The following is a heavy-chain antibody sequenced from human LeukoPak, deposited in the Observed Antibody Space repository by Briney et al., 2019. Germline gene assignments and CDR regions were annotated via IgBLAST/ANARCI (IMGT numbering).Heavy chain of an antibody. CDR2: IYYSGST. J-gene: IGHJ3*02. CDR3: ARVGTYYYDSSGYSDAFDI. Sequence: SETLSLTXTVSGGSISSYYWSWIRQPPGKGMEWIGSIYYSGSTNYNPSLKSRVTISVDTSKNQFSLKLSSVTAADTAVYYCARVGTYYYDSSGYSDAFDIWGQGTMVTVSS. D-gene: IGHD3-22*01. CDR1: GGSISSYY. V-gene: IGHV4-59*13.